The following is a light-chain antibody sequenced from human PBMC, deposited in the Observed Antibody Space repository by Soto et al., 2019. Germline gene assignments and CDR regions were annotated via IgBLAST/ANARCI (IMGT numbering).Light chain of an antibody. Sequence: EVVMTQSPATLSVSPGERVTLSCRASQSINAHVAWYQQKPGQAPRLLIHGASTRATGIPARFSGSGFGTEFILTISSLQSEDFAVYYCQQYNTWLWTFGQGTKVEIQ. CDR2: GAS. CDR3: QQYNTWLWT. CDR1: QSINAH. J-gene: IGKJ1*01. V-gene: IGKV3-15*01.